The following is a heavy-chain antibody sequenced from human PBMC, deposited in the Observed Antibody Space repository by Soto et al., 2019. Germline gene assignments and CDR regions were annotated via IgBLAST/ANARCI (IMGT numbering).Heavy chain of an antibody. Sequence: TLSLTCTVSGGSISSGDYYWNWIRQPDGKGLEWIGRVSTNGATNYNPSLASRVTMSVDTSKNQFSLELTSVTAADTAVYYCARAYYEILTGSYAMDVCGQGTTVTVSS. CDR3: ARAYYEILTGSYAMDV. J-gene: IGHJ6*02. CDR2: VSTNGAT. V-gene: IGHV4-61*02. D-gene: IGHD3-9*01. CDR1: GGSISSGDYY.